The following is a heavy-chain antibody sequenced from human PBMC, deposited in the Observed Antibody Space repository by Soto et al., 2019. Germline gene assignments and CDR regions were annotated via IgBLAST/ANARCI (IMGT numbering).Heavy chain of an antibody. CDR1: GYTFTSYG. J-gene: IGHJ6*02. CDR2: ISAYNSNK. CDR3: ARDRPYYYDSSGSGMRRLYYYYYGMDV. Sequence: ASVKVSCKASGYTFTSYGISWVRQAPGQGLEWKGKISAYNSNKNYAQKLQGRVTMTTDTSTSTAYMELRSLRSDDTAVYYCARDRPYYYDSSGSGMRRLYYYYYGMDVWGQGTTVTVSS. V-gene: IGHV1-18*01. D-gene: IGHD3-22*01.